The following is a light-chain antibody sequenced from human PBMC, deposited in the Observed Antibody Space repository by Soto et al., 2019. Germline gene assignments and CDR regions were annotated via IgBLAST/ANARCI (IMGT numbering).Light chain of an antibody. V-gene: IGKV1-5*03. J-gene: IGKJ1*01. CDR3: QHYNSYSEA. CDR2: KTS. Sequence: DIQMTQSPSTLSASVGDRDTITCRASQSISSWLAWYQQKPGEAPKLLIYKTSSLESGVPSRFSGSGSGTEFTLTISSLQPDDFATYYCQHYNSYSEAFGQGTKVDIK. CDR1: QSISSW.